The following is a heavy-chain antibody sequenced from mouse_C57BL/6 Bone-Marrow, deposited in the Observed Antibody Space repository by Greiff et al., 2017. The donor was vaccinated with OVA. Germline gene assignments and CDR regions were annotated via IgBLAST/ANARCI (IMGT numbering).Heavy chain of an antibody. CDR2: IYPRSGNP. CDR3: AREGLGPFDY. J-gene: IGHJ2*01. CDR1: GYTFTSYG. Sequence: VKLVESGAELARPGASVKLSCKASGYTFTSYGISWVKQRTGQGLEWIGEIYPRSGNPYYNEKFKGKATLTADKSSSTAYMELRSLTSEDSAVYFGAREGLGPFDYWGQGTTLTVSS. D-gene: IGHD4-1*01. V-gene: IGHV1-81*01.